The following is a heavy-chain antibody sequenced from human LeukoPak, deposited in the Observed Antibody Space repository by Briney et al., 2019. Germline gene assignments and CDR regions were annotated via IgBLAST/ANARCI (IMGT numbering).Heavy chain of an antibody. J-gene: IGHJ4*02. V-gene: IGHV1-18*01. D-gene: IGHD1-14*01. Sequence: GASVKVSCKASGYTFITYGITWVRQAPGQGLEWMGWISPYNGNTNYAQKLQGRVTMTTDTSTNTAYMDLRSLRSDDTAVYYCARAHRTDYFDYWSQGTLVTVSS. CDR2: ISPYNGNT. CDR3: ARAHRTDYFDY. CDR1: GYTFITYG.